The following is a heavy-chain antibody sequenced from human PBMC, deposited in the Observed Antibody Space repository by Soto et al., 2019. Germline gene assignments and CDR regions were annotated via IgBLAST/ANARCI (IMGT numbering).Heavy chain of an antibody. J-gene: IGHJ6*02. V-gene: IGHV3-30*18. CDR1: GFSFNSYG. Sequence: QVHLVESGGGVVQPGRSLRLSCAASGFSFNSYGMHWVRQAPGKGLEWVAVISFDGGNKYYADSVKGRFTISRDNSKNXXYLQLSSLRPEDTAVYYCAKDRANWNYGYYYGMDVWGQGTTVTVSS. CDR3: AKDRANWNYGYYYGMDV. D-gene: IGHD1-7*01. CDR2: ISFDGGNK.